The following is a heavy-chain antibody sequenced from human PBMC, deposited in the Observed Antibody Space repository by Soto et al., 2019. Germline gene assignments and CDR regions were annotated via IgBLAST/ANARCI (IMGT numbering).Heavy chain of an antibody. CDR1: GFTFSNAW. CDR2: IKSKTDGGTT. J-gene: IGHJ4*02. D-gene: IGHD3-10*01. Sequence: PGGSLRLSCAASGFTFSNAWMSWVRQAPGKGLEWVGRIKSKTDGGTTDYAAPVKGRFTISRDDSKNTLYLQMNSLKTEDTAVYYCTTDDERGIPINDYWGQGTLVTVSS. V-gene: IGHV3-15*01. CDR3: TTDDERGIPINDY.